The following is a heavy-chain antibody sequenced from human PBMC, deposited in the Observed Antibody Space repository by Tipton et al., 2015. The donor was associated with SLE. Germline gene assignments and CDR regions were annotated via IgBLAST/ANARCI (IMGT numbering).Heavy chain of an antibody. CDR3: ARNILRSSWYGLNY. Sequence: TLSLTCTVSGGSISSSSYYWGWIRQPPGKGLEWIGSIYYSGSTYYNPSLKSRVTISVDTSKNQFSLKLSSVTAADTAVYYCARNILRSSWYGLNYWGQGTLITVSS. CDR1: GGSISSSSYY. J-gene: IGHJ4*02. CDR2: IYYSGST. D-gene: IGHD6-13*01. V-gene: IGHV4-39*07.